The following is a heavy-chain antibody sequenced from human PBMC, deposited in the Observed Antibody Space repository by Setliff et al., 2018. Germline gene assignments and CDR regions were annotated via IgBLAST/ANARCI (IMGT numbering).Heavy chain of an antibody. CDR1: GASINSLSW. CDR3: ARADSDSYYPYYFDF. Sequence: KASETLSLTCTVSGASINSLSWWSWVRQPPGKGLEWIGEIYHDGNDKYTPSVHYSPSLKSRVTISIDKSNNQFSLKLTSMTAADTAVYFCARADSDSYYPYYFDFWGQGVLVTSPQ. CDR2: IYHDGND. D-gene: IGHD3-22*01. V-gene: IGHV4-4*02. J-gene: IGHJ4*02.